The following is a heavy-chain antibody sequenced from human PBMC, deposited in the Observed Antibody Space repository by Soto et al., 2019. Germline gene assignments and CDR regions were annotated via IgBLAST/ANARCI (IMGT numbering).Heavy chain of an antibody. V-gene: IGHV4-4*02. CDR1: GGSISSSNW. Sequence: QVQLQESGPGLVKPSGTLSLTCAVSGGSISSSNWWSWVRQPPGKGLEWIGEIYHSGSTNYNPSLKSRVTISVDKSKNQFSLKLSSVTAADTAVYYCASKFGPRSWWFWFDPWGQGTLVTVSS. CDR2: IYHSGST. J-gene: IGHJ5*02. D-gene: IGHD2-15*01. CDR3: ASKFGPRSWWFWFDP.